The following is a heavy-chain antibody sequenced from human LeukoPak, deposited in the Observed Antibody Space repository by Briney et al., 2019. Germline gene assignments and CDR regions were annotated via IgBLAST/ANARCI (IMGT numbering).Heavy chain of an antibody. V-gene: IGHV3-7*01. D-gene: IGHD6-19*01. J-gene: IGHJ5*02. CDR1: GFTFSTYW. Sequence: GGSLRLSCAASGFTFSTYWMSWVRQAPGKGLEWVANIKQDGSEKYYVDSVKGRFIISRDNAKNSLYLQMNSLRAEDTAVYYCARALAVTGTGGFDPWGQGTLVTVSS. CDR2: IKQDGSEK. CDR3: ARALAVTGTGGFDP.